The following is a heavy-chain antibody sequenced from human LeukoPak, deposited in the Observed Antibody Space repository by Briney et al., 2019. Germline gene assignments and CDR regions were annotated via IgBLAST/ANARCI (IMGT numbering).Heavy chain of an antibody. V-gene: IGHV3-11*04. Sequence: GGSLRLYCAASGFTFSDYYMSWIRQAPGKGLEWVSYISSSGSTIYYADSVKGRFTISRDNAKNSLYLQMNSLRAEDTAVYYCARDGNYYGSGSDVKYYFDYWGQGTLVTVSS. J-gene: IGHJ4*02. CDR3: ARDGNYYGSGSDVKYYFDY. D-gene: IGHD3-10*01. CDR2: ISSSGSTI. CDR1: GFTFSDYY.